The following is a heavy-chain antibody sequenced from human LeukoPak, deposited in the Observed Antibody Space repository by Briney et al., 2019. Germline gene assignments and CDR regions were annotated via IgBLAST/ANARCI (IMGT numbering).Heavy chain of an antibody. CDR2: ISYDGSNK. CDR3: AREQVTFDAFDI. Sequence: GGSLRLSCAASGFTFGSYAMHWVRQAPGKGLEWVAVISYDGSNKYYADSVKGRFTISRDNSKNTLYLQMNSLRAEDTAVYYCAREQVTFDAFDIWGQGTMVTVSS. V-gene: IGHV3-30-3*01. CDR1: GFTFGSYA. J-gene: IGHJ3*02. D-gene: IGHD2-21*02.